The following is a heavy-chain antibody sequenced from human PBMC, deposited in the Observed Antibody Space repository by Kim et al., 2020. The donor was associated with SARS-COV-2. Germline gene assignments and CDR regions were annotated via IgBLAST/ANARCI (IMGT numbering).Heavy chain of an antibody. D-gene: IGHD3-16*02. CDR1: GYTLTELS. CDR3: AAIITSQNIVSLYYFDY. Sequence: ASVKVSCKVSGYTLTELSMHWVRQAPGKGLEWMGGFDPEDGETIYAQKFQGRVTMTEDTSTDTAYMELSSLRSEDTAVYYCAAIITSQNIVSLYYFDYWGQGTLVTVSS. CDR2: FDPEDGET. V-gene: IGHV1-24*01. J-gene: IGHJ4*02.